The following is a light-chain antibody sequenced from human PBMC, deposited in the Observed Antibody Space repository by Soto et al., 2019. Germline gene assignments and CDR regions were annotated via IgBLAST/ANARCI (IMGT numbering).Light chain of an antibody. J-gene: IGKJ1*01. V-gene: IGKV3-20*01. CDR3: HQYGNSPQP. CDR2: GGS. Sequence: IVLTQSPGTLSLSPGEKATLSCMASHSVNSNYLSCYQQKPGQTPRLIIYGGSGRADGSTDRFSGSGSGTVFTLTINILEPDDFAVYYCHQYGNSPQPFGQGTKVDIK. CDR1: HSVNSNY.